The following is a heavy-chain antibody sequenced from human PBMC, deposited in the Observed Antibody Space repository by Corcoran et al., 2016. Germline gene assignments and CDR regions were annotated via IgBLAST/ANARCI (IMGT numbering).Heavy chain of an antibody. CDR1: GDSVSSNSAA. CDR2: TYYRSKWYN. D-gene: IGHD6-19*01. J-gene: IGHJ4*02. Sequence: QVQLQQSGPGLVKPSQPLSLTCAISGDSVSSNSAAWNWIRQSPSRGLEWLGRTYYRSKWYNDYAVSVKSRITINPDTSKNQCSLQLNSVTPEDTAVYYCASSLGDSSGWLFDYWGQGTLVTVSS. V-gene: IGHV6-1*01. CDR3: ASSLGDSSGWLFDY.